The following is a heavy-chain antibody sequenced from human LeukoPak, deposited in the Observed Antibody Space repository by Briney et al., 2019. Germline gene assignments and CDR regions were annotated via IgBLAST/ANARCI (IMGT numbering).Heavy chain of an antibody. D-gene: IGHD1-26*01. J-gene: IGHJ4*02. V-gene: IGHV3-11*04. CDR3: ASGFNSGPIADY. CDR1: GFTFSDYY. Sequence: GGSLRLSCAASGFTFSDYYMSWIRQAPGKGLEWVPYISSSGSTIYYADSVKGRFTISRDNAKNSLYLQMNSLRAEDTAVYYCASGFNSGPIADYWGQGTLVTVSS. CDR2: ISSSGSTI.